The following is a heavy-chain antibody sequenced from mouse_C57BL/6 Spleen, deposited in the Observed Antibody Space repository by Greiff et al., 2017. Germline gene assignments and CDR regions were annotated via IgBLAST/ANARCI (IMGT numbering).Heavy chain of an antibody. V-gene: IGHV1-42*01. CDR2: INPSTGGT. CDR3: ASHYGSSSWFAY. Sequence: EVQLQQSGPELVKPGASVKISCKASGYSFTGYYMNWVKQSPEKSLEWIGEINPSTGGTTYNQKFKAKATLTADKSSSKAYMQRKSLTSDGSAVYDCASHYGSSSWFAYWGQGTLVTVSA. J-gene: IGHJ3*01. D-gene: IGHD1-1*01. CDR1: GYSFTGYY.